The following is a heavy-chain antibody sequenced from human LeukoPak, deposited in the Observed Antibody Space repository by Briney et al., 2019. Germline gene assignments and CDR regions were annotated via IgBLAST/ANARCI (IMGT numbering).Heavy chain of an antibody. V-gene: IGHV4-39*01. CDR3: ARQGRNTNFDY. D-gene: IGHD2-2*01. CDR1: GGSISSSSYY. Sequence: PSETLSLTCTVSGGSISSSSYYWGWIRQPPGKGLEWIGSIYYSGSTYYNPSLKSRVTISVDTSKNQFSLKLSSVTAADTAVYYCARQGRNTNFDYWGQGTLVTVSS. CDR2: IYYSGST. J-gene: IGHJ4*02.